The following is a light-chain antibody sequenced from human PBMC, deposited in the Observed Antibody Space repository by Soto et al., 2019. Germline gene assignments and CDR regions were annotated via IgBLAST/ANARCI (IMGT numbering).Light chain of an antibody. J-gene: IGKJ1*01. CDR2: GAS. V-gene: IGKV3-20*01. Sequence: EIVLTQSPGTLSLSPGERATLSCRASQSLSSTYLAWYQQKPGQAPRLLIYGASNKATGIPDRFSGSGSGTDFTLTINRLEPEDFAVYDCQQYGSSPLTFGQGTKVEIK. CDR3: QQYGSSPLT. CDR1: QSLSSTY.